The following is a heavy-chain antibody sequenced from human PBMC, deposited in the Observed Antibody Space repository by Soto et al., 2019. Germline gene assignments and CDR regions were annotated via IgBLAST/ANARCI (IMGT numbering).Heavy chain of an antibody. CDR2: IYYTGST. Sequence: PSETLSLTCTVSGGSVSSGSYYWSWIRQPPGKGLEWIGYIYYTGSTNYNPSLKSRVTVSVDTSKNHFSLKLTSVTAADTAVYYCVKQGYYGSGTYYIPDYWGRGILVTVSS. V-gene: IGHV4-61*03. CDR1: GGSVSSGSYY. CDR3: VKQGYYGSGTYYIPDY. D-gene: IGHD3-10*01. J-gene: IGHJ4*02.